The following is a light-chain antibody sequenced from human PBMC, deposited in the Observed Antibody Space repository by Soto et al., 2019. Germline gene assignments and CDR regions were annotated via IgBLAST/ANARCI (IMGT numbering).Light chain of an antibody. CDR2: GAS. J-gene: IGKJ1*01. CDR3: LQYGSSPWT. V-gene: IGKV3-20*01. CDR1: QSASSRY. Sequence: EIVLTQSPGTLSLSPGERATLSCRAGQSASSRYLAWYQLKPGQAPRVLIYGASSRATGIPDRFSGSGSGTDFTLTISRLEPEDFAVYYCLQYGSSPWTFGQGIKVEMK.